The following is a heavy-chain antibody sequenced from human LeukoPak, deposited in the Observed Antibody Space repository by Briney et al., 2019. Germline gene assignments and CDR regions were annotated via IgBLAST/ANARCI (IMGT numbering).Heavy chain of an antibody. CDR1: GYSISRAYF. V-gene: IGHV4-38-2*02. CDR2: IYHSGST. Sequence: SETLSLTCSVSGYSISRAYFWGWIRPPPGKGLEWIGSIYHSGSTYYNPSLKSRVTISVDTSKNQFSLKLSSVTAADTAVYYCARDYGDYYFDYWGQGTLVTVSS. D-gene: IGHD4-17*01. J-gene: IGHJ4*02. CDR3: ARDYGDYYFDY.